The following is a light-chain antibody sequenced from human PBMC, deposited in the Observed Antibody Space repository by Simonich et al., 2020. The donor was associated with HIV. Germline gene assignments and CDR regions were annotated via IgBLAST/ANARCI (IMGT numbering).Light chain of an antibody. CDR1: QGISSY. Sequence: AIRMTQSPSSLSASIGDRVTITCRASQGISSYLAWYQQEAGKAPKLLIYDASSLEAGVPSRFSGSGSGTDFTLTISSLQPEDFATYSCQQSYSTPYTFGQGTKLEIK. CDR3: QQSYSTPYT. V-gene: IGKV1-8*01. J-gene: IGKJ2*01. CDR2: DAS.